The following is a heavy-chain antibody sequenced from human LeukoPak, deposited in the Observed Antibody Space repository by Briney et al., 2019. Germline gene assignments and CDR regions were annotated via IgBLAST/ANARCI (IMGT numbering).Heavy chain of an antibody. CDR1: GFSFSTYW. V-gene: IGHV3-7*01. Sequence: TGGSLRLSCAASGFSFSTYWMSWVRQAPGKGLEWVANIKQDGSEKYYVDSAKGRFTISRDNAKNSLYLQMNSLRAEDTAVYYCAKDVSLGYCSSTSCYAVFWGQGTLVTVSS. D-gene: IGHD2-2*01. CDR2: IKQDGSEK. J-gene: IGHJ4*02. CDR3: AKDVSLGYCSSTSCYAVF.